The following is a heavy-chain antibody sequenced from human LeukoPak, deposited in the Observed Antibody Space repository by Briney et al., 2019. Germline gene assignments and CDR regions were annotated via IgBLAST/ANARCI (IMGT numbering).Heavy chain of an antibody. CDR1: GGSISSSSYY. CDR3: ARDRIGYSYGYLDY. Sequence: SETLSLTCTVSGGSISSSSYYWGWIRQPPGKGLEWIGSIYYSGSTYYNPSLKSRVTISVDTSKNQFSLKLSSVTAADTAVYYCARDRIGYSYGYLDYWGQGTLVTVSS. V-gene: IGHV4-39*07. D-gene: IGHD5-18*01. J-gene: IGHJ4*02. CDR2: IYYSGST.